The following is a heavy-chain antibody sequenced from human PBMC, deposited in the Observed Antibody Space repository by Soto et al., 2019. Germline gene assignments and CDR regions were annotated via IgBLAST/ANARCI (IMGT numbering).Heavy chain of an antibody. Sequence: QVQLVESGGGVVQPGRSLRLSCAASGFTFSSYGMHWVPQAPGKGLEWVAVISYDGSNKYYADSVKGRFTISRDNSKNTLYLQMNSLRAEDTAVYYCAKDPQLLPYYYYYMDVWGKGTTVTVSS. CDR2: ISYDGSNK. D-gene: IGHD2-2*01. CDR1: GFTFSSYG. CDR3: AKDPQLLPYYYYYMDV. V-gene: IGHV3-30*18. J-gene: IGHJ6*03.